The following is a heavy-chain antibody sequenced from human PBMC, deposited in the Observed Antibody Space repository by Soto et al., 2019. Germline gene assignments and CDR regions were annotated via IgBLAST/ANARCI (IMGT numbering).Heavy chain of an antibody. CDR1: GCIFRDYA. Sequence: EGSLRLSCAASGCIFRDYAMNWVRQAPGKGLEWVSDIRGSGDSARYADSVKGRFTISRDNSRNTLYLQINSLRVDDTAVYYCGKERRDSGWYVCNFWRQGTLLTVAS. V-gene: IGHV3-23*01. J-gene: IGHJ4*02. CDR3: GKERRDSGWYVCNF. D-gene: IGHD6-19*01. CDR2: IRGSGDSA.